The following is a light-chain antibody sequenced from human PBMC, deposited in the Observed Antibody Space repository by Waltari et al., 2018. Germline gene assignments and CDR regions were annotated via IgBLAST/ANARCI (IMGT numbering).Light chain of an antibody. V-gene: IGKV2-30*02. J-gene: IGKJ1*01. CDR2: KVS. CDR1: QSLLHMDGNTY. Sequence: DVVITQSPLSLHVSLGQLASISCSSSQSLLHMDGNTYLNWFQQRPGQFPRCLIYKVSRRDSGVPDRFSSGGSGTDFTLKITRVEAEDVGVYYCLQTTHSPRTFGQGTKVEI. CDR3: LQTTHSPRT.